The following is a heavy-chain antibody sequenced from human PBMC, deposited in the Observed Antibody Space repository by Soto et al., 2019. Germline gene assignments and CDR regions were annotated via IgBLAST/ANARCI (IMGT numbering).Heavy chain of an antibody. CDR2: IWYDGSNK. D-gene: IGHD4-17*01. CDR3: ARDYSMTTVTMGS. Sequence: VGSLRLSCAASGFSFSNCAMHWVRQAPGKGLEWVAVIWYDGSNKYYADSMKGRFTISRDNSKNTLYLQMNSLRAEDTAIYYCARDYSMTTVTMGSWGQGTLVTVSS. CDR1: GFSFSNCA. V-gene: IGHV3-33*01. J-gene: IGHJ4*02.